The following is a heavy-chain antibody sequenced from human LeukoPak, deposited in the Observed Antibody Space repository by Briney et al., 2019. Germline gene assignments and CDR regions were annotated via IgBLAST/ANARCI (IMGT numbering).Heavy chain of an antibody. V-gene: IGHV1-69*13. D-gene: IGHD3-10*01. CDR1: GGTFSSYA. J-gene: IGHJ4*02. CDR2: ITPIFGTA. CDR3: AVGLVPLSVNDY. Sequence: SVKVSCKASGGTFSSYAISWVRQAPGQGLEWMGGITPIFGTANYAQKFQGRVTITADESTSTAYMELSSLRSEDTAVYYCAVGLVPLSVNDYWGQGTLVTVSS.